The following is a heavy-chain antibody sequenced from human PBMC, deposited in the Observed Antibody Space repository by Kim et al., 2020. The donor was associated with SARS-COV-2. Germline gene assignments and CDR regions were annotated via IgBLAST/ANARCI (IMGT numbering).Heavy chain of an antibody. Sequence: GGSLRLSCAASGFTFRDSYMSWVRQAPGKGLEWLANIKVDGSDQYYVDSVTGRFTISSDNGKNSLYLQMSSLRAEDTAVDYCARDSYFAFDLWGQGTKVT. CDR3: ARDSYFAFDL. V-gene: IGHV3-7*03. CDR2: IKVDGSDQ. CDR1: GFTFRDSY. J-gene: IGHJ3*01. D-gene: IGHD3-10*01.